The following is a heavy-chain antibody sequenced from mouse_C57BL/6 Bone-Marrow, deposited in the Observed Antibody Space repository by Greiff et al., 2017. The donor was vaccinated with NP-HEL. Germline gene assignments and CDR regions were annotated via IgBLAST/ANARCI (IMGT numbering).Heavy chain of an antibody. Sequence: EVKLMESGGGLVKPGGSLKLSCAASGFTFSSYAMSWVRQTPEKRLEWVATISDGGSYTYYPDNVKGRFTISRDNAKNNLYLQMSHLKSEDTAMYYCARDPALYYWGQGTTLTVSS. CDR2: ISDGGSYT. CDR3: ARDPALYY. J-gene: IGHJ2*01. V-gene: IGHV5-4*01. CDR1: GFTFSSYA.